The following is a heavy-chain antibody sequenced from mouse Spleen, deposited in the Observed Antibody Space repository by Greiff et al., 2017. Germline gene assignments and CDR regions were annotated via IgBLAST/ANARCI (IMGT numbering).Heavy chain of an antibody. D-gene: IGHD4-1*01. CDR2: IDPETGGT. J-gene: IGHJ1*01. CDR3: TRGWDVWYFDV. V-gene: IGHV1-15*01. CDR1: GYTFTDYE. Sequence: VQLQESGAELVRPGASVTLSCKASGYTFTDYEMHWVKQTPVHGLEWIGAIDPETGGTAYNQKFKGKAILTADKSSSTAYMELRSLTSEDSAVYYCTRGWDVWYFDVWGAGTTVTVSS.